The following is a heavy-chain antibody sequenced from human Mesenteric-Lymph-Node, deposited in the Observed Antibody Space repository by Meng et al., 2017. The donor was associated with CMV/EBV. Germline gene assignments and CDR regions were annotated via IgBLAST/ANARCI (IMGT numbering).Heavy chain of an antibody. D-gene: IGHD3-16*01. Sequence: HVQLAQSGAEVTKPWASAKVSCKASGYTFSSYAMHWVRQAPGQRLEWMGWINSVEDKTKTSQNFQGRVTLTRDTSANTAYMELSSLRSDDTAVYYCARTNNWGFDYWGQGTLVTVSS. J-gene: IGHJ4*02. V-gene: IGHV1-3*04. CDR2: INSVEDKT. CDR1: GYTFSSYA. CDR3: ARTNNWGFDY.